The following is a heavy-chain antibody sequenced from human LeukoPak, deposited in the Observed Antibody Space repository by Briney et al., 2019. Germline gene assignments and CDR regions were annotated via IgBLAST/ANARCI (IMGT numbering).Heavy chain of an antibody. CDR3: ARELLPLYYYYYMDV. CDR1: GYTFTSYG. J-gene: IGHJ6*03. CDR2: ISAYNGNT. Sequence: ASVKVSCKASGYTFTSYGISWVRQAPGQGLEWMGWISAYNGNTNYAQKLQGRVTMTTDTSTSTAYMELRSLRSDDTAVYYCARELLPLYYYYYMDVWGKGTTVTVSS. D-gene: IGHD3-22*01. V-gene: IGHV1-18*01.